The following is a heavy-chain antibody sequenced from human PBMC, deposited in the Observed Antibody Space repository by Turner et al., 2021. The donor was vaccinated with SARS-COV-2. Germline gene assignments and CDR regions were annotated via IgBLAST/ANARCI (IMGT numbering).Heavy chain of an antibody. CDR1: GFTFSSYA. D-gene: IGHD2-15*01. J-gene: IGHJ5*02. V-gene: IGHV3-23*01. CDR2: ISGSGGRT. Sequence: EVQLLESGGGLVQPGGSLRLSFAASGFTFSSYAMSWVRQAPGKGLEWVSAISGSGGRTYYADSVKGRFTISRDNSKNTLYLQMNSLRVEDTAVYYCAKDGYDGIYCSGGSCYSGWFDPWGQGTLVTVSS. CDR3: AKDGYDGIYCSGGSCYSGWFDP.